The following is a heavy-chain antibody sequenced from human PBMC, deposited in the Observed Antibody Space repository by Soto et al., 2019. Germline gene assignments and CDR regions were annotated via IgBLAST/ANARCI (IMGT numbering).Heavy chain of an antibody. Sequence: QVQLLQSGAEVKKPGASVKVSCKASGYGFTSYHLHWVRQAPGKGPEWMGIIKPGAGSTSYAEQFRGRLTMXXXTXXSTVYMELNNLRSEDTAVYYCARELATKTLDAFDIWGQGTMVTVSS. CDR2: IKPGAGST. J-gene: IGHJ3*02. CDR3: ARELATKTLDAFDI. CDR1: GYGFTSYH. V-gene: IGHV1-46*01.